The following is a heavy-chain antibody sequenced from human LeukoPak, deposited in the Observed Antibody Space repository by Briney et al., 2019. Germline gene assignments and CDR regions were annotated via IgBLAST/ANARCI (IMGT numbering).Heavy chain of an antibody. V-gene: IGHV3-15*01. J-gene: IGHJ4*02. D-gene: IGHD1-26*01. Sequence: SGGSLRLSCAASGFTFSNTWMSWVRQAPGKGLEWVGRIKSKTDGGTTDYAAPVKGRFTISRDDSKNTLYLQMNSLKTEDTAVYYCTTTIVGATYFDYWGQGTLVTVSS. CDR2: IKSKTDGGTT. CDR1: GFTFSNTW. CDR3: TTTIVGATYFDY.